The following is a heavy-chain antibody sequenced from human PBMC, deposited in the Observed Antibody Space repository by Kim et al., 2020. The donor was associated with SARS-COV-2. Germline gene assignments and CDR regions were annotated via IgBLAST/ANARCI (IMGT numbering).Heavy chain of an antibody. Sequence: GGSLRLSCAASGFTFDDYAMHWVRQAPGKGLEWVSGISWNSGSIGYADSVKGRFTISRDNAKNSLYLQMNSLRAEDTALYYCAKDGYSSSWFYFDYWGQGTLVTVSS. J-gene: IGHJ4*02. CDR2: ISWNSGSI. CDR1: GFTFDDYA. D-gene: IGHD6-13*01. V-gene: IGHV3-9*01. CDR3: AKDGYSSSWFYFDY.